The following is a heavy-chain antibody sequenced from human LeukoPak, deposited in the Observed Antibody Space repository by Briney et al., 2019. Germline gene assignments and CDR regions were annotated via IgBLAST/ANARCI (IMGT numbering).Heavy chain of an antibody. J-gene: IGHJ4*02. Sequence: GGSLRLSCAASGFTFSNAWMNWVRQAPGKGLEWVGLIKSKTNGETRDYAAPVKGRFTISRDDSDNTLYLQMNSLKNEDTAVYYCAKYSHDSSGSYDYWGQGTLVTVSS. D-gene: IGHD3-22*01. CDR1: GFTFSNAW. CDR2: IKSKTNGETR. CDR3: AKYSHDSSGSYDY. V-gene: IGHV3-15*01.